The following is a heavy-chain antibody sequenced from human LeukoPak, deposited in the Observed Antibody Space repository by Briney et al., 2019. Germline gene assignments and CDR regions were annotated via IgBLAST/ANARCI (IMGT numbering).Heavy chain of an antibody. J-gene: IGHJ4*02. V-gene: IGHV3-9*03. Sequence: TGRSLRLSCAASGFTFDDYAMHWVRQAPGKGLEWVSGISWNSGSIGYADSVKGRFTISRDNAKNSLYLQMNSLRAEDMALYYCAKDTEAVGSLGYFDYWGQGTLVTVSP. CDR2: ISWNSGSI. CDR1: GFTFDDYA. CDR3: AKDTEAVGSLGYFDY. D-gene: IGHD1-14*01.